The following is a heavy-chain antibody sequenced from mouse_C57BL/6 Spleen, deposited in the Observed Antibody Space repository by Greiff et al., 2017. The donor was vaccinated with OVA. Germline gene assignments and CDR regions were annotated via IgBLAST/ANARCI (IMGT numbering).Heavy chain of an antibody. CDR3: ARDDYGYDGGFDY. CDR1: GFTFSDYY. CDR2: INYDGSST. V-gene: IGHV5-16*01. Sequence: EVHLVESEGGLVQPGSSMKLSCTASGFTFSDYYMAWVRQVPEKGLEWVANINYDGSSTYYLDSLKSRFIISRDNAKNILYLQMSSLKSEDTATYYCARDDYGYDGGFDYWGQGTTLTVSS. D-gene: IGHD2-2*01. J-gene: IGHJ2*01.